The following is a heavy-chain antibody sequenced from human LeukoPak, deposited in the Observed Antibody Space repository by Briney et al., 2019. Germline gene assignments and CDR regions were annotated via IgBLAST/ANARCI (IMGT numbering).Heavy chain of an antibody. Sequence: GASVKVSCKASGYTFTGYYMHWVRQAPGQGLEWMGWINPNSGGTNYAQKFQGRVTMTRDTSISTAYMELSRLRSDDTAVYYCARVDPSYDHVWGSYRIQGPLWGQGTLVTVSS. D-gene: IGHD3-16*02. J-gene: IGHJ4*02. CDR2: INPNSGGT. V-gene: IGHV1-2*02. CDR1: GYTFTGYY. CDR3: ARVDPSYDHVWGSYRIQGPL.